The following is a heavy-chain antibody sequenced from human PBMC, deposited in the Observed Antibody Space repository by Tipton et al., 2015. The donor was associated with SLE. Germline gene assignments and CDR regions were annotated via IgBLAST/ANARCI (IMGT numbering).Heavy chain of an antibody. CDR3: ARHAFAVACQEEEYFQH. J-gene: IGHJ1*01. D-gene: IGHD6-19*01. V-gene: IGHV4-59*01. CDR1: GGSISAYY. Sequence: TLSLTCTVSGGSISAYYWSWIRQPPGKGLEYIGYIYYSGHTDYNPSLKSRVTLSVDTSKSQFSFSLRLSSVTAADTALYYCARHAFAVACQEEEYFQHWGQGSLVTVSS. CDR2: IYYSGHT.